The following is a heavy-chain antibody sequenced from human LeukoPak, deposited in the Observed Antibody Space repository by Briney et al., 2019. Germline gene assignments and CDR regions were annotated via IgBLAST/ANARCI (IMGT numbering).Heavy chain of an antibody. J-gene: IGHJ4*02. CDR3: ARAHSSSWSLAAN. CDR1: GYTFTSYG. Sequence: ASVKVSCKASGYTFTSYGISWVRQAPGQGLEWMGWINPNSDDTNYAQKFQGRVTMTSDTSINTAYMELSRLRSDDTAVYYCARAHSSSWSLAANWGQGTLVTVSS. V-gene: IGHV1-2*02. D-gene: IGHD6-13*01. CDR2: INPNSDDT.